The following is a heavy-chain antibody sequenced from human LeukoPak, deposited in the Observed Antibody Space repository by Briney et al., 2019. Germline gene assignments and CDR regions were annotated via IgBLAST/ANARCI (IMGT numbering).Heavy chain of an antibody. J-gene: IGHJ3*02. CDR1: GGTFSSYG. V-gene: IGHV1-69*13. CDR2: IIPIFGKA. Sequence: GASVKVSCKASGGTFSSYGISWVRQAPGQGLEWMGGIIPIFGKADYAQKSQGRVTITADESTRIVYMELSSLRSEDTAVYYCAREGGVGPTPAAFDIWGQGTMVTVSS. CDR3: AREGGVGPTPAAFDI. D-gene: IGHD3-16*01.